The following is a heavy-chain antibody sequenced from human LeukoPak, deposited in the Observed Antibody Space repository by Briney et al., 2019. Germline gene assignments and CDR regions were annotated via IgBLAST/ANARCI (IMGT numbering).Heavy chain of an antibody. CDR1: GGSFSGYY. CDR2: INHSRST. D-gene: IGHD5-18*01. Sequence: SETLSLTCAVYGGSFSGYYWTWIRQPPGKGLEWIGEINHSRSTNFNPSLKSRVTISADTSKNQFSLKMRSVTAADTAVYYYAKPHVDTAMGYPDYWGQGTLVTVSS. J-gene: IGHJ4*02. V-gene: IGHV4-34*01. CDR3: AKPHVDTAMGYPDY.